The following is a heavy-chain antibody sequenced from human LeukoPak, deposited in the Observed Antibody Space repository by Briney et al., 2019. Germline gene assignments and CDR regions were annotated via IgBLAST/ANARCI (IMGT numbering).Heavy chain of an antibody. Sequence: SETLSLTCTVSGGSISSGDYYWSWIRQPPGKGLEWIGYIYYSGSTYYNPSRKSRVTISVDTSKNQFSLKLSSVTAADTAVYYCARVGYSGYDSHYYYGMDVWGKGTTVTVSS. CDR1: GGSISSGDYY. D-gene: IGHD5-12*01. CDR3: ARVGYSGYDSHYYYGMDV. CDR2: IYYSGST. J-gene: IGHJ6*04. V-gene: IGHV4-30-4*01.